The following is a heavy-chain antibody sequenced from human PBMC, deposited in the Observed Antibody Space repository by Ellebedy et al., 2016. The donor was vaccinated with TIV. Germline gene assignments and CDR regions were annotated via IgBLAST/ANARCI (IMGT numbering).Heavy chain of an antibody. CDR1: GFTFGDYA. CDR2: IRSKAYGGTT. CDR3: TREGYYYDSSGYYYLPLW. Sequence: GGSLRLSXTASGFTFGDYAMSWFRQAPGKGLEWVGFIRSKAYGGTTEYAASVKGRFTISRDDSKSIAYLQMNSLKTEDTAVYYCTREGYYYDSSGYYYLPLWWGQGTLVTVSS. V-gene: IGHV3-49*03. D-gene: IGHD3-22*01. J-gene: IGHJ4*02.